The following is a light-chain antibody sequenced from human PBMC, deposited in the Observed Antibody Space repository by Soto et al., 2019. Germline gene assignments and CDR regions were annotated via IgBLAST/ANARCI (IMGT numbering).Light chain of an antibody. J-gene: IGKJ1*01. V-gene: IGKV1-39*01. CDR2: AAS. CDR3: QQSYSTPRT. CDR1: QSISKY. Sequence: DIQMTQFPSSLSASVGDRVTITCRASQSISKYLNWYQQKPGKAPELLIYAASSLHSGVPSRFSGSGFGADFALTISSLLPEDFATYYCQQSYSTPRTFGQGTKVEIK.